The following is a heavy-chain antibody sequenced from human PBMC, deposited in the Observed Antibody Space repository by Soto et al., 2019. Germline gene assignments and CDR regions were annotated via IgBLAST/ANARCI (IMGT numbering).Heavy chain of an antibody. V-gene: IGHV3-23*01. CDR1: GFTFSSYS. CDR3: AKIQFTTGITMIVGGNKPGVYRMDV. D-gene: IGHD3-22*01. J-gene: IGHJ6*02. Sequence: PGGSLRLSCAACGFTFSSYSISWVRQAPWKGLQSVSAISGSGGSTYYADSVKGRFTISRDNSKNTLYLQMNSLRAEDTAVYYCAKIQFTTGITMIVGGNKPGVYRMDVGGDGTTVTVS. CDR2: ISGSGGST.